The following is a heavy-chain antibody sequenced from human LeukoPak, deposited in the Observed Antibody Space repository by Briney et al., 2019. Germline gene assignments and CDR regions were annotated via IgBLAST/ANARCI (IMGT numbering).Heavy chain of an antibody. CDR3: ARVPLSYGLDAFDI. Sequence: GGSLRLSCAASGFSFSGASMNWVRQAPGRTLEWVSSFTTSSSYIFYADSVKGRFTISRDNAKNSLYLQMNSLRAEDTAVYYCARVPLSYGLDAFDIWGQGTMVTVSS. J-gene: IGHJ3*02. V-gene: IGHV3-21*01. CDR2: FTTSSSYI. D-gene: IGHD5-18*01. CDR1: GFSFSGAS.